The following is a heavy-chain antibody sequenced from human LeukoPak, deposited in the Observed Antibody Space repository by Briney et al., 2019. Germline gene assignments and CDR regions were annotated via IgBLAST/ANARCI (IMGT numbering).Heavy chain of an antibody. CDR3: ARDRWHDY. D-gene: IGHD2-15*01. Sequence: GGSLRLSCAASGFTFSSYNMNWVRQAPGKGLEWVSSISSSSSYIYYADSVKGRFTISRDSAKNSLFLQMNSLRAEDTAVYYCARDRWHDYWGQASLVTVSS. CDR2: ISSSSSYI. J-gene: IGHJ4*02. V-gene: IGHV3-21*01. CDR1: GFTFSSYN.